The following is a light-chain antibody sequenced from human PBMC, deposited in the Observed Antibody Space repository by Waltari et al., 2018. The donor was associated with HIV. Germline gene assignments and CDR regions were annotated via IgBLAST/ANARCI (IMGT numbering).Light chain of an antibody. V-gene: IGLV1-47*01. CDR3: AAWDDNLSAVV. CDR2: RDN. CDR1: ASNIGSNY. Sequence: QSVLTQSPSASGTPGQRVTISCSGSASNIGSNYVCWFQQLPGTAPKLLIYRDNQRPSGIPDRFSGSRSGTSASLAISGLRAEDEADYYCAAWDDNLSAVVFGGRTKLTVL. J-gene: IGLJ2*01.